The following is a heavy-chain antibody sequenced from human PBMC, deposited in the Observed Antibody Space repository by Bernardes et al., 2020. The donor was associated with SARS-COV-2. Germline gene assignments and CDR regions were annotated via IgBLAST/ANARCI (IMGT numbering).Heavy chain of an antibody. CDR2: IPTSGSS. CDR1: GGPINSYF. D-gene: IGHD2-15*01. V-gene: IGHV4-4*07. J-gene: IGHJ5*02. Sequence: TLSLTCSVSGGPINSYFWSWIRQPAGKGLEWIGRIPTSGSSNFNVSLWSRVTMSVDKSKNQLSLKMTSLTAADTAVYCCSRDDLYINGGNNWFYPWGQGALVIVSS. CDR3: SRDDLYINGGNNWFYP.